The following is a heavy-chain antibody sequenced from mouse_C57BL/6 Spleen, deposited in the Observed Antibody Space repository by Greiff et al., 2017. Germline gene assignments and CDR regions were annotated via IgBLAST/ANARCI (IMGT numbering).Heavy chain of an antibody. Sequence: QVQLQQPGAELVMPGASVKLSCKASGYTFTSYWMHWVKQRPGQGLEWIGEIDPSDSYTTYNQKFKGKSTLTVDKSSSTAYMQISSLTSEDSAVYYCARSRYFDVWGTGTTVTVSS. V-gene: IGHV1-69*01. J-gene: IGHJ1*03. CDR2: IDPSDSYT. CDR1: GYTFTSYW. CDR3: ARSRYFDV.